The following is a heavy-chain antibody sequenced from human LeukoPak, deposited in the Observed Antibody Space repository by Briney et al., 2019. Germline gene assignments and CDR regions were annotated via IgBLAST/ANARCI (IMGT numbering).Heavy chain of an antibody. J-gene: IGHJ4*02. CDR3: AKDFTIDYSNLGY. Sequence: GGSLRLSCAAPGFTFSSYAMHWVRQAPGKGLGRVAVISYDGSNKYYADSVKGRFTISRDNSKNTLYLQMNSLRAEDTAVYYCAKDFTIDYSNLGYWGQGTLVTVSS. D-gene: IGHD4-11*01. V-gene: IGHV3-30-3*01. CDR2: ISYDGSNK. CDR1: GFTFSSYA.